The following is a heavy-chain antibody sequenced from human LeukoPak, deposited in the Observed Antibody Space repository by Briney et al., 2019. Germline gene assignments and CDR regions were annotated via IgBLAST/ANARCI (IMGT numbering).Heavy chain of an antibody. J-gene: IGHJ4*02. CDR3: ARETSGSYDDY. CDR2: ISSSSSYI. Sequence: GGSLRLSCAASGFTFSSYSMNWVRQAPGKGLEWVSSISSSSSYIYYADSVKGRLTISRDNAENSLYLQMNSLRAEDTAVYYCARETSGSYDDYWGQGTLVTVSS. CDR1: GFTFSSYS. V-gene: IGHV3-21*01. D-gene: IGHD1-26*01.